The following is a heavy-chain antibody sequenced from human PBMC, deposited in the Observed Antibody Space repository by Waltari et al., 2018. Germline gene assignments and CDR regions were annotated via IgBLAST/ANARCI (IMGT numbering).Heavy chain of an antibody. D-gene: IGHD1-26*01. CDR3: ARIQGIGAVLLLDY. J-gene: IGHJ4*02. Sequence: QVQLQESGPGLVKPSETLSLTCTVSGGSISSHYWSWIRQPPGKGLEWIGYIYYSGSTNYNPSLKSRVTISVDTSKNQFSLKLSSVTAADTAVYYCARIQGIGAVLLLDYWGQGTLVTVSS. CDR1: GGSISSHY. V-gene: IGHV4-59*11. CDR2: IYYSGST.